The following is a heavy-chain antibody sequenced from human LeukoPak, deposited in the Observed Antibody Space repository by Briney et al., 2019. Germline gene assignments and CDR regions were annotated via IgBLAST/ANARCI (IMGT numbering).Heavy chain of an antibody. Sequence: GGSLRLSCAASGFTFCSYTMNWGRQAPGEGLEWVSSISSSSRYIYYPDSVKGRITTSRDNAKSSLYLQMNSLRAEDTAVYYCARWYSGRRYFDYWGQGTLVTVSS. CDR3: ARWYSGRRYFDY. D-gene: IGHD1-26*01. CDR2: ISSSSRYI. V-gene: IGHV3-21*01. J-gene: IGHJ4*02. CDR1: GFTFCSYT.